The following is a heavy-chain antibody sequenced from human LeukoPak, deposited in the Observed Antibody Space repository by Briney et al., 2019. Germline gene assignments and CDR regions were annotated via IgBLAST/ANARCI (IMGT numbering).Heavy chain of an antibody. CDR2: IYDSGIT. CDR1: GDSISGGGYY. D-gene: IGHD5-18*01. CDR3: ARDGGGVGYSYVIDL. V-gene: IGHV4-31*03. Sequence: PSETLSLTCTVSGDSISGGGYYWLWIRQHPGRGLEWIGYIYDSGITYYSPFLESRVSMSIDTSKNQFSLKLRSVTAADTAVYYRARDGGGVGYSYVIDLWGRGTLVTVSS. J-gene: IGHJ5*02.